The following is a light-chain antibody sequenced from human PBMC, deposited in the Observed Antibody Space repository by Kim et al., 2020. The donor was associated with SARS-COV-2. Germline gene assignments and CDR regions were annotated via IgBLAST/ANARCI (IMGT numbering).Light chain of an antibody. CDR1: SSNIGRDT. CDR3: AAWDVSLNGYV. CDR2: AND. J-gene: IGLJ1*01. V-gene: IGLV1-44*01. Sequence: GQRGTISCSGSSSNIGRDTVNWYRQLPGAAPKLLSYANDRRPSGVPDRFSGSKSGTSASLAISGLQSEDESDYYCAAWDVSLNGYVFGTGTKVTVL.